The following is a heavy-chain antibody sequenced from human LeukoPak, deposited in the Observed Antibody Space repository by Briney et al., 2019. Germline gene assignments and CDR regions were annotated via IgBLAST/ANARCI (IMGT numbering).Heavy chain of an antibody. CDR1: GFTFSSYS. Sequence: GGSLRLSCAASGFTFSSYSMNWVRQAPGKGLEWVSYISNSSSTIYYADSVKGRFTISRDNAKNSLYLQMNSLRAEDTAVYYCARQALGGQTMDVWGQGSTVTVSS. V-gene: IGHV3-48*01. D-gene: IGHD2-15*01. J-gene: IGHJ6*02. CDR2: ISNSSSTI. CDR3: ARQALGGQTMDV.